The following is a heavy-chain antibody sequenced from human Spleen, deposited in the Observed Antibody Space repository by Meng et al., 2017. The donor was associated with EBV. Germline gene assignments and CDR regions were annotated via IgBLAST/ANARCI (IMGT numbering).Heavy chain of an antibody. CDR2: IRSKTAGGTT. D-gene: IGHD6-13*01. CDR3: TTGRAA. Sequence: EMPVVGCGRGIVQPAAALRLSCVASGLMLRRYWMHWLRHVPGKGLEWIGRIRSKTAGGTTGYAAPVIGRFSISRDDSKDTLYLQMNSLKTEDTAVYYCTTGRAAWGRGTLVTVSS. CDR1: GLMLRRYW. J-gene: IGHJ5*02. V-gene: IGHV3-15*01.